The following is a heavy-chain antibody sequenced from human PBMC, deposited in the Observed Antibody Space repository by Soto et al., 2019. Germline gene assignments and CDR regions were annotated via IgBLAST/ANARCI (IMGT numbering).Heavy chain of an antibody. CDR1: GDTFTDYY. V-gene: IGHV1-46*01. CDR3: ARGGHVVVVTAALDY. Sequence: QVQLVQSGAEVKKPGASVKVSCKASGDTFTDYYIHWVRQAPGQGLEWMGTVNPSGGHTTYAQHFLCRVTMTRDTYTSTLYMELTSLTSEDTAVYYCARGGHVVVVTAALDYWGQGTLVTVSS. D-gene: IGHD2-21*02. J-gene: IGHJ4*02. CDR2: VNPSGGHT.